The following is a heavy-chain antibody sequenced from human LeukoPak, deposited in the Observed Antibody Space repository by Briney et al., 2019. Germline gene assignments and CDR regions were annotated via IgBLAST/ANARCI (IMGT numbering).Heavy chain of an antibody. Sequence: SQTLSLTCTVYGGSISSGGFYWSWIRQHPGKGLEWIGSIYYSGSTYYNPSLKSRVTISVDTSKNQFSLKLSSVTAADTAVYYCARVGSYYGSGIYLDYWGQGTLVTVSS. CDR3: ARVGSYYGSGIYLDY. J-gene: IGHJ4*02. CDR1: GGSISSGGFY. V-gene: IGHV4-31*03. D-gene: IGHD3-10*01. CDR2: IYYSGST.